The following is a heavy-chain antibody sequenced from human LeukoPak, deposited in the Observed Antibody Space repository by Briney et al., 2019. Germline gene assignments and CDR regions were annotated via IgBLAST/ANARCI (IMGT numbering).Heavy chain of an antibody. J-gene: IGHJ4*02. V-gene: IGHV4-34*01. Sequence: SQTLSLPCAVYGGSFSGYYWSWIRQPPGKGLEWIGEINHSGSTNYNPSLKSRVTISVDTSKNEFSLKLSSVTAADTAVYYCARGRGRWLQLTRYFYYWGQGTLVTVS. D-gene: IGHD5-24*01. CDR1: GGSFSGYY. CDR2: INHSGST. CDR3: ARGRGRWLQLTRYFYY.